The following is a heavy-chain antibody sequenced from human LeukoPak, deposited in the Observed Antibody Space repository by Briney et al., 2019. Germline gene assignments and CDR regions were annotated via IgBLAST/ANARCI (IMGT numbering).Heavy chain of an antibody. V-gene: IGHV4-39*07. D-gene: IGHD2-2*01. CDR2: IYHSGST. CDR3: ARAACSSTSCYAGDINYYYGMDV. J-gene: IGHJ6*02. CDR1: GGSISSRSNY. Sequence: SETLSLTCTVSGGSISSRSNYWGWIRQPPGTGLEWIGEIYHSGSTNYNPSLKSRVTISVDKSKNQFSLKLSSVTAADTAVYYCARAACSSTSCYAGDINYYYGMDVWGQGTTVTVSS.